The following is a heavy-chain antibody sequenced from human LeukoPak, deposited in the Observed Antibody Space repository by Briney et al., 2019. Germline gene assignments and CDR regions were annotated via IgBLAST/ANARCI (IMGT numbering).Heavy chain of an antibody. D-gene: IGHD3-10*01. CDR3: ARGPVPKGYYYGSGSYDFDY. Sequence: ASVKVSCKASGYTFTSYDINWVRQATGQGLEWMGWMNPNSGNTGYAQKFQGRVTMTRNTSISTAYMELSSLRSEDTAVYYCARGPVPKGYYYGSGSYDFDYWGQGTLVTVSS. CDR1: GYTFTSYD. J-gene: IGHJ4*02. CDR2: MNPNSGNT. V-gene: IGHV1-8*01.